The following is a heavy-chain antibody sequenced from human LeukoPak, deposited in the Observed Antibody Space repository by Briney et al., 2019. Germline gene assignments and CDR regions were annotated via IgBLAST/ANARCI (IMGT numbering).Heavy chain of an antibody. CDR1: GFTFGSYA. CDR3: AEYSGSYTYYDMDV. Sequence: GGSLRLSCAASGFTFGSYAMTWVRQAPGKGLEWVSSISGSDGSTYYADSVKGRFTISRDNSKNTLYLQMNSLRAEDTAVYYCAEYSGSYTYYDMDVWGQGTTVTVSS. J-gene: IGHJ6*02. CDR2: ISGSDGST. D-gene: IGHD1-26*01. V-gene: IGHV3-23*01.